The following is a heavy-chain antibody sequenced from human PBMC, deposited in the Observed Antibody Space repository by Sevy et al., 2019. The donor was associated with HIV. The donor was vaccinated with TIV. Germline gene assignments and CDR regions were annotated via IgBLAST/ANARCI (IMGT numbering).Heavy chain of an antibody. CDR3: ARDTSSGWYEGALFDY. V-gene: IGHV3-21*01. CDR2: ISSSSSYI. D-gene: IGHD6-19*01. J-gene: IGHJ4*02. Sequence: GGSLRLSCAASGFTFSSYSMNWVRQAPGKGLEWVSSISSSSSYIYYADSVKGRFTISRDNAKNSLYLQMNSLRAEDTAVYYCARDTSSGWYEGALFDYWDQGTLVTVSS. CDR1: GFTFSSYS.